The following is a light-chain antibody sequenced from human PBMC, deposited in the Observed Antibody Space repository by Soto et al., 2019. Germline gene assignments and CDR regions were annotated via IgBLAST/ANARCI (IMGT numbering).Light chain of an antibody. CDR2: ETS. V-gene: IGKV1-9*01. CDR1: QGISSH. Sequence: DIQLTQSPSFLSASVGDRVTITCRASQGISSHLAWYQQKPGKAPKLLIHETSTLQSGVPSRFSGSGSGTEFTLTVCSLQPEDFATYFCQQLNGYPVTFGGGTKVEIK. J-gene: IGKJ4*01. CDR3: QQLNGYPVT.